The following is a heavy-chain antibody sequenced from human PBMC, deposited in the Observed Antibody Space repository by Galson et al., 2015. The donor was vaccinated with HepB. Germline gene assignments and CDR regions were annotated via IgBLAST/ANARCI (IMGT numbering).Heavy chain of an antibody. CDR3: ERDANIGAAGKLYDH. CDR1: GFTFRNYW. CDR2: VDSDGSST. D-gene: IGHD6-25*01. Sequence: LRLSCAASGFTFRNYWMHWVRQAPGKGLVWVSRVDSDGSSTEYAASVKGRFTISRDNAKNTLYLQMNSLSAEDTAVYYCERDANIGAAGKLYDHWGQGTLVTVS. V-gene: IGHV3-74*03. J-gene: IGHJ4*02.